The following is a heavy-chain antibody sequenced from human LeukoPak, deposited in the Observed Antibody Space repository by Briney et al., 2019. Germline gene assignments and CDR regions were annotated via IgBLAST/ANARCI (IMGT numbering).Heavy chain of an antibody. CDR1: GFTFGSFS. CDR2: ISGSGGST. Sequence: GGSLRLSCAASGFTFGSFSMSWVRQAPGKGLEWVSVISGSGGSTYYADSVKGRFTISRDNSKNTLYLQMNSLRAEDTAVYYCVVRGVIIGPYMDVWGKGTTVTISS. D-gene: IGHD3-10*01. V-gene: IGHV3-23*01. CDR3: VVRGVIIGPYMDV. J-gene: IGHJ6*03.